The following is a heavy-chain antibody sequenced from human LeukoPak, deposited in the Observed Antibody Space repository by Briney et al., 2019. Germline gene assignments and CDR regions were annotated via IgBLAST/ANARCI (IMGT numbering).Heavy chain of an antibody. D-gene: IGHD2-15*01. Sequence: ASVKVSCKASGYTFTNYALNWVRQAPGQGLEWMGWINTKTGNPTYAQGFTGRFVFSLDTSVSTAYLQISSLKAEDTAVYYCARPRKQYCSGGSCYSVYWGQGTLVTVSS. CDR2: INTKTGNP. CDR1: GYTFTNYA. CDR3: ARPRKQYCSGGSCYSVY. J-gene: IGHJ4*02. V-gene: IGHV7-4-1*02.